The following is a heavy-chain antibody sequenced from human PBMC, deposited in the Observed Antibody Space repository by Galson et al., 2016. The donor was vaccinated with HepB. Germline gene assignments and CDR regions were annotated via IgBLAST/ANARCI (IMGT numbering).Heavy chain of an antibody. CDR1: GFTFRSFG. V-gene: IGHV3-30*18. Sequence: SLRLSCAASGFTFRSFGIHWVRQAPGKGLERVSAISFDGRNIFYADSVKGRFTISRDNSKNTVYMQMNSLTNQDTAVYYCAKVGSGHMYFDYWGQGTLITVSS. CDR2: ISFDGRNI. CDR3: AKVGSGHMYFDY. J-gene: IGHJ4*02. D-gene: IGHD6-19*01.